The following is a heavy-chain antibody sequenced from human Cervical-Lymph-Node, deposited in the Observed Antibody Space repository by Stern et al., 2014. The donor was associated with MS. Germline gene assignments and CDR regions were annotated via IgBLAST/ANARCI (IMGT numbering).Heavy chain of an antibody. D-gene: IGHD3-3*01. Sequence: QVQLQESGPGLLKPSETLSLTCTVSGGYISNSYWSWIRQPPGKGLEWIGYIYHSGYTNSNTSLTSRVTISVDTSKNQFSLRLTSVTAADTAVYFCARDKKRNYDFWSAYYRQEPYYDGLDVWGLGTTVTVS. J-gene: IGHJ6*02. CDR3: ARDKKRNYDFWSAYYRQEPYYDGLDV. CDR1: GGYISNSY. V-gene: IGHV4-59*01. CDR2: IYHSGYT.